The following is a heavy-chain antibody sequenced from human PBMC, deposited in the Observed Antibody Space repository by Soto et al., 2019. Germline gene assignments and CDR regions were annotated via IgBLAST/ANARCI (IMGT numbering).Heavy chain of an antibody. CDR1: GFTFSSYA. CDR2: ISYDGSNK. J-gene: IGHJ4*02. CDR3: GRDSKGYDSQYYFDY. Sequence: QVQLVESGGGVVQPGRSLRLSCAASGFTFSSYAMHWVRQAPGKGLEWVAVISYDGSNKYYADSVKGRFTISRDNSKNTQYLQRNILRAEDTAVYYCGRDSKGYDSQYYFDYWGQGTLVTVSS. V-gene: IGHV3-30-3*01. D-gene: IGHD5-12*01.